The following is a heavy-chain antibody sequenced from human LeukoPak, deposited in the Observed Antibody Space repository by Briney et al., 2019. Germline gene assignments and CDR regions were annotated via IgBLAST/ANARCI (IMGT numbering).Heavy chain of an antibody. CDR1: GGSISSIGYY. D-gene: IGHD2-21*02. J-gene: IGHJ5*02. V-gene: IGHV4-39*02. CDR3: ARRKAGDDWVDP. Sequence: SETLSLTCTVSGGSISSIGYYWDWIRQPPGKGLEWIGSIYSNGYTYYNPSLRSRVTISADMSKNHFSLKLSSVTAADTAVYYCARRKAGDDWVDPWGQGTQVTVSS. CDR2: IYSNGYT.